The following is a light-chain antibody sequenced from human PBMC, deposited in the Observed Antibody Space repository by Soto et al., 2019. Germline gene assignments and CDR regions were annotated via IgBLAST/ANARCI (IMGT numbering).Light chain of an antibody. CDR3: QHYNNYPHT. CDR1: QSVNTY. Sequence: DIQMTQSPSSLSASVGDRVTITCRASQSVNTYLHWYQQKAGQAPKLLIYAASNLQSGVPSRFSGRGSGTEFTLTISSLQPDDFATYYCQHYNNYPHTFGGGTKVDIK. CDR2: AAS. V-gene: IGKV1-39*01. J-gene: IGKJ4*01.